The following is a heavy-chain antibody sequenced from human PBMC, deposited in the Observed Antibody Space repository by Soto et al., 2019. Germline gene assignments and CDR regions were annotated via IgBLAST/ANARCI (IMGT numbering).Heavy chain of an antibody. CDR2: INHSGST. CDR1: GGSFSGYY. J-gene: IGHJ6*02. CDR3: ASGQDRATAVSAYYYYYEMDV. D-gene: IGHD1-26*01. Sequence: SETLSLTCAVYGGSFSGYYWSWIRQPPGKGLEWIGEINHSGSTNYNPSLKSRVTISVDTSKNQFSLQLSSVSAAATAAYYCASGQDRATAVSAYYYYYEMDVWGQGTTVTVSS. V-gene: IGHV4-34*01.